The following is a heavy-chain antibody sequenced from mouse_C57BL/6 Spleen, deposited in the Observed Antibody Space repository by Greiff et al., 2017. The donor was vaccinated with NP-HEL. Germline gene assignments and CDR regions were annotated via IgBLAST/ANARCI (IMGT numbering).Heavy chain of an antibody. Sequence: DVMLVESGGGLVKPGGSLKLSCAASGFTFSDYGMHWVRQAPEKGLEWVAYISSGSSTIYYADTVKGRFTISRDNAKNTLFLQMTSLRSEDTAMYYCALYGSSFLDYWGQGTTLTVSS. CDR1: GFTFSDYG. CDR3: ALYGSSFLDY. D-gene: IGHD1-1*01. J-gene: IGHJ2*01. V-gene: IGHV5-17*01. CDR2: ISSGSSTI.